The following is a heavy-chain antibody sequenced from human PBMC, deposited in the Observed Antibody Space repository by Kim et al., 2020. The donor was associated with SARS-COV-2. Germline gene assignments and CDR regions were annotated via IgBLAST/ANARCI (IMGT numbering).Heavy chain of an antibody. J-gene: IGHJ4*02. Sequence: ADSVKGRFTISRDNSKNTRYLQMNRLTADDTAVYYCVRGRGVRYVDWLYPEWGQGTLVTVSS. D-gene: IGHD3-9*01. CDR3: VRGRGVRYVDWLYPE. V-gene: IGHV3-21*01.